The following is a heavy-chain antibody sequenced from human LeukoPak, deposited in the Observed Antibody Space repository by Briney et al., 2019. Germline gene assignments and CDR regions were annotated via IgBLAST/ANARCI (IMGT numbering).Heavy chain of an antibody. Sequence: GGSLRLSCAASGFTFSSYAMSWVRQAPGKGLEWVSAISGSGGSTYYADSVKGRFTISRDNSKNTLYLQMNSLRAEDTAVYYCAKDGPPYYYGSGSYRPYFDYWGQGTLVTVSS. CDR2: ISGSGGST. J-gene: IGHJ4*02. CDR1: GFTFSSYA. D-gene: IGHD3-10*01. V-gene: IGHV3-23*01. CDR3: AKDGPPYYYGSGSYRPYFDY.